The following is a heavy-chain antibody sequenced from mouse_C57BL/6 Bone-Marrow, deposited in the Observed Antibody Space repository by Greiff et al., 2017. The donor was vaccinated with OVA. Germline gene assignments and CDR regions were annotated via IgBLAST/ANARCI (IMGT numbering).Heavy chain of an antibody. J-gene: IGHJ3*01. CDR2: VYPYNGGT. V-gene: IGHV1-36*01. Sequence: EVKLVESGPVLVKPGPSVKISCKASGFTFTDYYMHWVKQSTGKSLEWIGLVYPYNGGTSYNQKFKGKATLTVDTSSSTAYMELNSLTSEDSAVYDCARDTERYGSSPFAYWGQGTLVTVSA. CDR1: GFTFTDYY. D-gene: IGHD1-1*01. CDR3: ARDTERYGSSPFAY.